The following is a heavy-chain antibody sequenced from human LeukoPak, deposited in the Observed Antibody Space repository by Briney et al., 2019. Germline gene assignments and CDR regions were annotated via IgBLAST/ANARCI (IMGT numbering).Heavy chain of an antibody. CDR2: IDSGGGVT. D-gene: IGHD3-3*01. J-gene: IGHJ4*02. Sequence: GGSLRLSCTASGFTFSSYAMTWVRQAPGKGLEWVSGIDSGGGVTYYADSVRGRFSISRDNSKNTLYLQMNDLRADDTAVYYCAKGIWSGYYDFDYWGQGTLVTVSS. CDR1: GFTFSSYA. CDR3: AKGIWSGYYDFDY. V-gene: IGHV3-23*01.